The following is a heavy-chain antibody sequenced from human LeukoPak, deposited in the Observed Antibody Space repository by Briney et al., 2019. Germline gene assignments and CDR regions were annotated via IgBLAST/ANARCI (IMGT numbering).Heavy chain of an antibody. D-gene: IGHD4-11*01. CDR1: GFTFSNYV. V-gene: IGHV3-23*01. CDR2: ISGSGGST. Sequence: GGSLRLSCPASGFTFSNYVMSWVRQAPGKGLEWVSAISGSGGSTYYADSVKGRFTISRDTSKNTLYLQMNSLRTEDTAVYYCARSGGLQKFDYWGQGTLVTVSS. CDR3: ARSGGLQKFDY. J-gene: IGHJ4*02.